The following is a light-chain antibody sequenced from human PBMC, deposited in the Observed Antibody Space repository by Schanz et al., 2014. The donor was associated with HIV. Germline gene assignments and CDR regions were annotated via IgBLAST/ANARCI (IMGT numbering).Light chain of an antibody. CDR2: EVS. CDR1: SSDVGGYNY. V-gene: IGLV2-8*01. CDR3: CSYAGSYTSLYV. J-gene: IGLJ1*01. Sequence: QSALTQPPSASGSPGQAVTISCTGTSSDVGGYNYVSWYQQHPGQAPKLMIYEVSKRPSGVPDRFSGSKSGNTASLTVSGLQAEDEADYYCCSYAGSYTSLYVFGTGTKLTVL.